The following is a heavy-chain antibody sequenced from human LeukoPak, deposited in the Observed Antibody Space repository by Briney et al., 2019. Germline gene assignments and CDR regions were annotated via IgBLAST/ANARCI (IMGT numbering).Heavy chain of an antibody. Sequence: PSETLSLTCTVSGDSISSDGYYWSWIRQHPGKGLEWIGYMYYSGNTYYNPSLKGRVIISVDTSKNQFSLKLSSVTAADTAVYYCARGGQWLAPGPDYWGQGTLVTVSS. CDR2: MYYSGNT. CDR1: GDSISSDGYY. D-gene: IGHD6-19*01. J-gene: IGHJ4*02. V-gene: IGHV4-31*03. CDR3: ARGGQWLAPGPDY.